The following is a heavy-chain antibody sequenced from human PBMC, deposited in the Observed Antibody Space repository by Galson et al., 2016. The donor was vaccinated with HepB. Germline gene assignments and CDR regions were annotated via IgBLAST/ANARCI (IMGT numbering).Heavy chain of an antibody. CDR1: GLTFRGYG. J-gene: IGHJ4*02. Sequence: SLRLSCAVSGLTFRGYGMHWVRQAPGKGLEWVAADSMDGRRKFYSDSVRGRFTISRDNSNNMLFLQMDSLRPDDTAVYYCAKRHEFCPPVGCSVDYWGQGTLVSVSS. CDR2: DSMDGRRK. D-gene: IGHD3-10*02. CDR3: AKRHEFCPPVGCSVDY. V-gene: IGHV3-30*18.